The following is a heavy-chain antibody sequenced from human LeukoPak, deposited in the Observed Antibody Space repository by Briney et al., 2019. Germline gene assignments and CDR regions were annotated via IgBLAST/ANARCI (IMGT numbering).Heavy chain of an antibody. V-gene: IGHV4-61*02. Sequence: PPETLSLTCTVSGGSISSGSYFWSWIRQPAGKGLEWIGRIYTSGSANYNPSLKSRVTMSVDTSKNQFSLKLSSVTAADTAVYYCARANRGSYDYWGQGTLVTVSS. D-gene: IGHD1-26*01. CDR2: IYTSGSA. CDR3: ARANRGSYDY. J-gene: IGHJ4*02. CDR1: GGSISSGSYF.